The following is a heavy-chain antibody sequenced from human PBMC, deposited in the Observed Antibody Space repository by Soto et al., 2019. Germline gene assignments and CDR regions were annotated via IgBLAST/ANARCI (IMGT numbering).Heavy chain of an antibody. Sequence: GGSLRLSCAASGFTFSSYWMSWVRQAPGKGLEWVANIKQDGSEKYYVDSVKGRFTISRDNAKNSLYLQMNSLRAEDTAVYYCARPHTYSSGWYGRAFDIWGQGTMVTVSS. CDR3: ARPHTYSSGWYGRAFDI. D-gene: IGHD6-19*01. CDR1: GFTFSSYW. CDR2: IKQDGSEK. J-gene: IGHJ3*02. V-gene: IGHV3-7*01.